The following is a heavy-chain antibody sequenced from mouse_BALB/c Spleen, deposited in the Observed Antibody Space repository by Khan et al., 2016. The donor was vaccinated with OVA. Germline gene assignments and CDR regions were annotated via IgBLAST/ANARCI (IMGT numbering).Heavy chain of an antibody. CDR2: IYPGNVNT. CDR3: ARAGYGSFAY. J-gene: IGHJ3*01. CDR1: GYTFTSYF. Sequence: QVQLQQSGPELVKPGASVRISCKASGYTFTSYFIHWVKQRPGQGLEWIGWIYPGNVNTEYNERFTGKATLTADKSSSPTYMQLSSLPSDDSAVYFCARAGYGSFAYWGQGTLVTVSA. D-gene: IGHD2-10*02. V-gene: IGHV1S56*01.